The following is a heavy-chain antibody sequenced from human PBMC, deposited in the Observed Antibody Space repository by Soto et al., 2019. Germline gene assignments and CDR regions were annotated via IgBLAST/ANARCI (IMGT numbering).Heavy chain of an antibody. CDR2: IKQDGSEK. V-gene: IGHV3-7*01. Sequence: GGSLRLSCAASGFTFSSYWMSWVRQAPGKGLEWVANIKQDGSEKYYVDSVKGRFTISRDNAKNSLYLQMNSLRAEDTAVYYCAREQVTNPIVYYYGMDVWGQGTRVTVSS. J-gene: IGHJ6*02. CDR1: GFTFSSYW. D-gene: IGHD4-4*01. CDR3: AREQVTNPIVYYYGMDV.